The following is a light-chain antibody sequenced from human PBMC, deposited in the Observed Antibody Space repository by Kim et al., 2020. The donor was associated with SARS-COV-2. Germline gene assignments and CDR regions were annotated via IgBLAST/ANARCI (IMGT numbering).Light chain of an antibody. CDR3: QQYNNWPPLT. J-gene: IGKJ4*01. CDR2: CVS. CDR1: QSVSSN. V-gene: IGKV3D-15*01. Sequence: VAPGERATLSCRASQSVSSNLAWYQQKPGQAPRLLIYCVSIRATGIPDRFSGSGSGTEFTLTISSLQSEDFAVYYCQQYNNWPPLTFGGGTKLEI.